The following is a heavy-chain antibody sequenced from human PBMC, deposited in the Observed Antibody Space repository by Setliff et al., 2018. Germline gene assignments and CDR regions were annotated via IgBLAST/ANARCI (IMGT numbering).Heavy chain of an antibody. J-gene: IGHJ6*03. Sequence: SETLSLTCTVSGGSISSYYWSWIRQPPGKGLEWIGYIYYSGSTNYNPSLKSRVTISVDTSKNQFSLKLRSVTAADTAVDYCARGPPGYYYYMNVWGQGTTVTVSS. CDR2: IYYSGST. CDR1: GGSISSYY. CDR3: ARGPPGYYYYMNV. V-gene: IGHV4-59*01.